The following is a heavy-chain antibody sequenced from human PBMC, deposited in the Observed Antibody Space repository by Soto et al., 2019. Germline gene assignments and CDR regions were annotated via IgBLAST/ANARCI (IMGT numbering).Heavy chain of an antibody. J-gene: IGHJ4*02. CDR1: GGTFSSYA. Sequence: QVQLVQSGAEVKKPGSSVKVSCKASGGTFSSYAISWVRQAPGQGLEWMGGIIPIFGTANYAQKFQGRVRVTADEPTSTAYMELSSLRSEDTAVYYCARGYCTNGVCYVLDYWGQGTLVTVSS. CDR2: IIPIFGTA. D-gene: IGHD2-8*01. V-gene: IGHV1-69*12. CDR3: ARGYCTNGVCYVLDY.